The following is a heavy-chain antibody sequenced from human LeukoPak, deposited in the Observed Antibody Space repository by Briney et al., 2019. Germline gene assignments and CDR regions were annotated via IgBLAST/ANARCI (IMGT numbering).Heavy chain of an antibody. CDR1: GFTFDSYT. J-gene: IGHJ4*02. Sequence: GGSLRLFCAASGFTFDSYTMVWVRQAPGSGLEWVSAITGSGGDSYHADSVKGRFTVSRDNSKNTLFLQINSLRVEDTALYYCARGVSGWPYYLDFWGQGTLVTVSS. D-gene: IGHD6-25*01. CDR2: ITGSGGDS. V-gene: IGHV3-23*01. CDR3: ARGVSGWPYYLDF.